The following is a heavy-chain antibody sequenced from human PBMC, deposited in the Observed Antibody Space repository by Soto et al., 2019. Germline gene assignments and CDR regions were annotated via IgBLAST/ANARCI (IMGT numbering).Heavy chain of an antibody. CDR3: TTAGTWYYYDASGVLLSDY. Sequence: VGSHRLTGATPGVNHTNSPINSDRQTPGKGRESGGSVKSKANGETTDYAAPVKGRFNISRDDSKSTLYLQMNSLQTEDTAVYFCTTAGTWYYYDASGVLLSDYWGQGVLVSVSS. V-gene: IGHV3-15*07. J-gene: IGHJ4*02. CDR2: VKSKANGETT. D-gene: IGHD3-22*01. CDR1: GVNHTNSP.